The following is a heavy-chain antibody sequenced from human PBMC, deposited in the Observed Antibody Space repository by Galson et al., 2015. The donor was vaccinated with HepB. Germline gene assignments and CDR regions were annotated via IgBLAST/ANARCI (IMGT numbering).Heavy chain of an antibody. V-gene: IGHV1-69*13. J-gene: IGHJ4*02. CDR3: ANRPRLCGGDCYFDY. D-gene: IGHD2-21*01. Sequence: SVKVSCKASGGTFSSYAISWVRQAPGQGLEWMGGIIPIFGTANYAQKFQGRVTITADESTSTAYMELSSLRSEDTAVYYCANRPRLCGGDCYFDYWGQGTLVTVSS. CDR1: GGTFSSYA. CDR2: IIPIFGTA.